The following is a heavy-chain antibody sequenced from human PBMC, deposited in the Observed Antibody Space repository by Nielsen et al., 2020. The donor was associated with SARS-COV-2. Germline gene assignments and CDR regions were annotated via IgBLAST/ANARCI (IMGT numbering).Heavy chain of an antibody. V-gene: IGHV4-34*01. D-gene: IGHD3-3*01. J-gene: IGHJ4*02. Sequence: ESLKISCAASGFTFDDYGMSWVRQPPGKGLEWIGEIYHRGSTNYSPSLKSRVTISVDKSKNQFSRKLSSVTAADTAVYYCARGRREITIFGVVNLGLRYWGQGTLVTVSS. CDR3: ARGRREITIFGVVNLGLRY. CDR1: GFTFDDYG. CDR2: IYHRGST.